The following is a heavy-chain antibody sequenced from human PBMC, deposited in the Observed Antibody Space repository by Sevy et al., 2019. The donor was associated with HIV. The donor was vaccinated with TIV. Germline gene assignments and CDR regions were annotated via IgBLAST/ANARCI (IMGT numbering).Heavy chain of an antibody. CDR3: AREPEGDIVVVPSAHSFDS. CDR2: ISSTSSYI. CDR1: GFTFNTYT. D-gene: IGHD2-2*01. Sequence: GGSLRLSCAASGFTFNTYTMNWVRQAPGKGLEWVSSISSTSSYIYYTHSVKGRFTISRDNAKDSLYLQMNSLRAEDTAVYYCAREPEGDIVVVPSAHSFDSWGLGTLVTVSS. V-gene: IGHV3-21*01. J-gene: IGHJ4*02.